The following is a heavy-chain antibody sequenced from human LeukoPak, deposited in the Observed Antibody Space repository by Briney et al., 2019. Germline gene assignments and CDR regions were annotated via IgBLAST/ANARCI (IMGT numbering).Heavy chain of an antibody. CDR2: INPSGGST. V-gene: IGHV1-46*01. J-gene: IGHJ3*02. D-gene: IGHD4-11*01. Sequence: ASVKVSCKASGYTFASYYMHWVRQAPGQGLEWMGIINPSGGSTSYAQKFQGRVTMTRDMSTSTVYMELSSLRSEDTAVYYCAREGIPRDYRPYSDAFDIWGQGTMVTVSS. CDR1: GYTFASYY. CDR3: AREGIPRDYRPYSDAFDI.